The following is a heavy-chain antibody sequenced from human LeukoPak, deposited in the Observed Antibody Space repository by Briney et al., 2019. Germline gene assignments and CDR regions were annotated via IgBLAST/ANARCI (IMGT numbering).Heavy chain of an antibody. J-gene: IGHJ6*02. V-gene: IGHV3-74*01. CDR3: GRGNYYSMDV. CDR2: INSDGSST. Sequence: PGGSLRLSCAASGFTFSSYWMHWVRQAPGKGLVWVSRINSDGSSTSYADSVKGRFTISRDNAKNTLYLQLNSVRGEDTAVYYCGRGNYYSMDVWGQGTTVTVSS. CDR1: GFTFSSYW.